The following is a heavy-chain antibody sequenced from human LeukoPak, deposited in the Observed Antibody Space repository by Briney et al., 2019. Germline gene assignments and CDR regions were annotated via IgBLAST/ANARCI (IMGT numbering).Heavy chain of an antibody. Sequence: GESLKISCKHSEYSFPNYCIGWVRQMPGKGLEWMGIIYPDDSDTRYSPSFQGQVTISADKSISTAYLQWSSLKASDTAMYYCTRHVTDYGDYLYFYYMDVWGKGTTVTVSS. V-gene: IGHV5-51*01. CDR1: EYSFPNYC. CDR2: IYPDDSDT. D-gene: IGHD4-17*01. J-gene: IGHJ6*03. CDR3: TRHVTDYGDYLYFYYMDV.